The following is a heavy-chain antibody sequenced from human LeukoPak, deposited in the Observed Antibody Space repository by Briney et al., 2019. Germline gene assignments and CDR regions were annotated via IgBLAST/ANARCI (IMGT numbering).Heavy chain of an antibody. Sequence: GGSLRLSCADSGFTFRSYWMHWVRQAPGKGLVWVSRINSDGSSTSYADSVKGRFTISRDNAKNTLYLQMNSLRAEDTAVYYCARDRDYYYGMDVWGQGTTVTVSS. V-gene: IGHV3-74*01. CDR1: GFTFRSYW. CDR2: INSDGSST. D-gene: IGHD3-10*01. CDR3: ARDRDYYYGMDV. J-gene: IGHJ6*02.